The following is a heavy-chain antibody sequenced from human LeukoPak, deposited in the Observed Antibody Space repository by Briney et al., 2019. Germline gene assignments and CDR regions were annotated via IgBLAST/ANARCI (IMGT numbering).Heavy chain of an antibody. J-gene: IGHJ4*02. D-gene: IGHD5-18*01. Sequence: ASVKVSCKASGGTFSSYAISWVRQAPGQGHEWMGGIIPIFGTANYAQKFQGRVTITADESTSTAYMELSRLRSDDTAVYYCARGVSYGQRDEYWGQGTLVTVSS. V-gene: IGHV1-69*13. CDR3: ARGVSYGQRDEY. CDR2: IIPIFGTA. CDR1: GGTFSSYA.